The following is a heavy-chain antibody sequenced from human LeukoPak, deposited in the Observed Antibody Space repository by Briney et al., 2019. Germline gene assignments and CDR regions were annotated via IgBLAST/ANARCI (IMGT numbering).Heavy chain of an antibody. D-gene: IGHD4-17*01. J-gene: IGHJ5*02. CDR1: GGSISGGGYY. V-gene: IGHV4-31*03. Sequence: PSQTLSLTCTVSGGSISGGGYYWSWIRQHPGKGLEWIGYIYYSGSTYYNPSLKSRVTISVDTSKNQFSLKLSSVTAADTAVYYCARHDYGDYVFDPWGQGTLVTVSS. CDR2: IYYSGST. CDR3: ARHDYGDYVFDP.